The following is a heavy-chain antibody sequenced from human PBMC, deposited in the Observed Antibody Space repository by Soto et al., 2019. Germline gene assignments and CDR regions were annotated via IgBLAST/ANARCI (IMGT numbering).Heavy chain of an antibody. J-gene: IGHJ4*02. CDR1: GFTFSNVW. CDR3: TTDHYCSSTSCTYFDS. V-gene: IGHV3-15*01. Sequence: EVQLVESGGGLVKPGGSLRLSCAASGFTFSNVWMSWVRQAPGKGLEWVGRIKSKSDGGTTGYAAPVEGRFTISRDDSKNTLYLQMNSLKTEDAAVYYCTTDHYCSSTSCTYFDSWGQGTLFTVSS. CDR2: IKSKSDGGTT. D-gene: IGHD2-2*01.